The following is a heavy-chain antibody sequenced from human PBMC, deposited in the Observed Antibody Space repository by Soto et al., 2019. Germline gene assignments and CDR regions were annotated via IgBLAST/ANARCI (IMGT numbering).Heavy chain of an antibody. J-gene: IGHJ4*02. CDR1: GGSISSYY. CDR3: ARGGGAAAVRRGFDY. CDR2: IYTSGST. V-gene: IGHV4-4*07. Sequence: QVQLQESGPGLVKPSETLSLTCTVSGGSISSYYWSWIRQPAGKGLEWIGRIYTSGSTNYNPSLKSRATMSVDTSKNQFSLKLSSVTAADTDVYYCARGGGAAAVRRGFDYWGQGTLVTVSS. D-gene: IGHD6-13*01.